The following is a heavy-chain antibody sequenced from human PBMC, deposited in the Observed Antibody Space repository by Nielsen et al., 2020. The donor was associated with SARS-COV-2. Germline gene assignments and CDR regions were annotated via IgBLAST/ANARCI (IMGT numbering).Heavy chain of an antibody. CDR3: ATEYGSGSFDY. V-gene: IGHV1-18*01. Sequence: WVRQAPGQRLEWMGWISAYNGNTNYAQELQGRVTMTEDTSTDTAYMELSSLRSEDTAVYYCATEYGSGSFDYWGQGTLVTVSS. CDR2: ISAYNGNT. D-gene: IGHD3-10*01. J-gene: IGHJ4*02.